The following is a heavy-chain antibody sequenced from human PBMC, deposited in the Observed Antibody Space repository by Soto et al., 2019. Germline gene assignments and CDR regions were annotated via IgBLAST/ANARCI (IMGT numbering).Heavy chain of an antibody. CDR3: ARVGYSSGWLRY. J-gene: IGHJ4*02. V-gene: IGHV3-66*01. CDR2: IYSGGGT. CDR1: GFTVSSNY. D-gene: IGHD6-19*01. Sequence: EVQLVESGGGLVQPGGSLRLSCAASGFTVSSNYMSWVRQAPGKGLEWVSVIYSGGGTYYADSVKGRFTISRDNSKNTLYLQMNSLRAKDTAVYYCARVGYSSGWLRYWGQRTIVTVSS.